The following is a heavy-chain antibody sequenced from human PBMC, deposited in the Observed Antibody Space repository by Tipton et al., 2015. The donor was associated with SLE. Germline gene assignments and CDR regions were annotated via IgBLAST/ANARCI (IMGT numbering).Heavy chain of an antibody. V-gene: IGHV3-72*01. CDR3: VKATNDNSHYYMDV. D-gene: IGHD1-1*01. CDR1: GFTISDHY. CDR2: TRNKARSYTT. J-gene: IGHJ6*03. Sequence: GSLRLSCAASGFTISDHYMDWVRQAPGKDLEWVGRTRNKARSYTTEYAASVKGRFTISRDDSDNSLYLQMNSLKTEDTALYYCVKATNDNSHYYMDVWGKGTTVKVSS.